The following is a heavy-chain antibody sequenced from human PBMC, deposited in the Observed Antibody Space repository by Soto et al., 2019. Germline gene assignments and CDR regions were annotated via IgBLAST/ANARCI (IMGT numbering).Heavy chain of an antibody. J-gene: IGHJ4*02. V-gene: IGHV3-7*01. CDR1: GFAFRDFW. D-gene: IGHD4-4*01. Sequence: GGSLRRSCAASGFAFRDFWVSWVRQAPGKGLQFVANIGPDVSQKFYVDSVRGRFTISRDNAKNSLYLQMNSLRAEDTAVYYCTTGHYSNPLGGQGTRVTVSS. CDR3: TTGHYSNPL. CDR2: IGPDVSQK.